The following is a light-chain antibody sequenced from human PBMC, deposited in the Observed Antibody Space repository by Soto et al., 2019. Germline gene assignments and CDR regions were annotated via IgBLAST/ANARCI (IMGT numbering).Light chain of an antibody. J-gene: IGKJ5*01. V-gene: IGKV3-20*01. CDR2: GAS. Sequence: PGERATLSCRASQSVTTKLAWYQHKPGQAPRLLISGASSRASGVPDRFSGSGSETDFTLIISRLQPEDFALYYCQQYGGSPITFGQGTRLEIK. CDR1: QSVTTK. CDR3: QQYGGSPIT.